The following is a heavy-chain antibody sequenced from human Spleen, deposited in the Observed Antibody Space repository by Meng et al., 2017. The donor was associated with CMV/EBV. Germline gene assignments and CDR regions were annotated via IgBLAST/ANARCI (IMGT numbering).Heavy chain of an antibody. CDR2: IRSKTYGGTT. CDR3: AKVLVGGVVPDYFDY. Sequence: GESLKISCRASGFTFGDHPMSWVRQAPGKGLEWVGFIRSKTYGGTTEYAASVKGRFTISRDDSKSIAYLQMNSLRAEDTAVYYCAKVLVGGVVPDYFDYWGQGTLVTVSS. J-gene: IGHJ4*02. V-gene: IGHV3-49*04. D-gene: IGHD3-3*01. CDR1: GFTFGDHP.